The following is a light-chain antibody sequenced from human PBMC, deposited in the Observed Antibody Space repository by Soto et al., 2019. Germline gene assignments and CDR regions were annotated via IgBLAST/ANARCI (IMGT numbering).Light chain of an antibody. CDR3: QQYGSSST. CDR1: QSVSTSY. V-gene: IGKV3-20*01. Sequence: ESGLTQSTGTLSSSPGERASRSCRASQSVSTSYLAWYQQKPGQAPRLRIYRASSRPSGIPGMLSGSGWGTDFTLTISRLEPEDFAVCYCQQYGSSSTFGQGTRLEI. J-gene: IGKJ5*01. CDR2: RAS.